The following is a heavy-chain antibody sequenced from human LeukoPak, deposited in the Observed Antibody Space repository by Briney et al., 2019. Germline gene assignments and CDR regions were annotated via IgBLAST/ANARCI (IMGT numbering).Heavy chain of an antibody. V-gene: IGHV4-4*07. Sequence: SETLSLTCTVSGDSLSTYYWSWIRQPAGKGLEWIGRIHTSGTTKYNPSLKRRVTMSPDTSENQFSLSLSSVTAADTAVYYCARGKWLVVYYFDYWGQGSLVTVSS. CDR1: GDSLSTYY. CDR2: IHTSGTT. CDR3: ARGKWLVVYYFDY. J-gene: IGHJ4*02. D-gene: IGHD6-19*01.